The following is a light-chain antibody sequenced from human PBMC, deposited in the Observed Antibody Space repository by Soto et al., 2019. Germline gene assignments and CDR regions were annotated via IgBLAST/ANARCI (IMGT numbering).Light chain of an antibody. CDR3: QKYGDSLPIP. CDR2: GTS. Sequence: EIVLTQSPGTLSLSPGERATLSCRASQSASNSYLAWYQQKPGQAPRLLIYGTSSRANGIPDRFSGSGSGTDFTLTISRLEPEDFAVYDCQKYGDSLPIPFGPGTRVDVK. CDR1: QSASNSY. V-gene: IGKV3-20*01. J-gene: IGKJ3*01.